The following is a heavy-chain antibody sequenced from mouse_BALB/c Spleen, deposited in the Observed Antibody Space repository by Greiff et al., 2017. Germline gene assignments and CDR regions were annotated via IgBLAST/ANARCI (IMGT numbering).Heavy chain of an antibody. V-gene: IGHV6-6*02. CDR3: TREDYRYAFDY. J-gene: IGHJ2*01. CDR2: IRLKSNNYAT. Sequence: EVQGVESGGGLVQPGGSMKLSCVASGFTFSNYWMNWVRQSPEKGLEWVAEIRLKSNNYATHYAESVKGRFTISRDDSKSSVYLQMNNLRAEDTGIYYCTREDYRYAFDYWGQGTTLTVSS. D-gene: IGHD2-14*01. CDR1: GFTFSNYW.